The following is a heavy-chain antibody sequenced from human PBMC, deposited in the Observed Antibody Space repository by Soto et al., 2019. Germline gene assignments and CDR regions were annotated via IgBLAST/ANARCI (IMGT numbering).Heavy chain of an antibody. CDR2: INHSGST. D-gene: IGHD1-26*01. Sequence: QVQLQQRGAGLLKPSETLSLTCAVLGGSFSDYYWTWIRQPPGKGLEWIGEINHSGSTSYNPSLKSRLTLSVDTSTKEFALHLSYVTDADTAAYHCVRGRAFMSRGAFDIWGHGTMVTFSS. J-gene: IGHJ3*02. CDR1: GGSFSDYY. V-gene: IGHV4-34*02. CDR3: VRGRAFMSRGAFDI.